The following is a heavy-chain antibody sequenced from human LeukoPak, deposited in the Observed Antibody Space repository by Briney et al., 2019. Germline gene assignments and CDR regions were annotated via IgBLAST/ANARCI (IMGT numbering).Heavy chain of an antibody. CDR1: GGSFSGYY. V-gene: IGHV4-34*01. CDR2: INHSGST. Sequence: SETLSLTCAVYGGSFSGYYWSWIRQPPGKGLEWIGEINHSGSTNYNPSLKSRVTISVGTSKNQFSLKLSSVTAADTAVYYCARARRGVAATDTYDYWGQGTLVTVSS. J-gene: IGHJ4*02. CDR3: ARARRGVAATDTYDY. D-gene: IGHD2-15*01.